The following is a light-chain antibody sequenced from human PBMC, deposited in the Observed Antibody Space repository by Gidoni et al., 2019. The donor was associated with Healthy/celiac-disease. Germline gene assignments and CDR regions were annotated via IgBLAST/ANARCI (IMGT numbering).Light chain of an antibody. Sequence: DIQMTQYPSSLSASVGDRVTITCRASQSISSYLNWYQQKPGKAPKLLIYAASSLQSGVPSSFSGSGSGTDFTLTISSLQPEDFATYYCQQSYSTSWTFGQGTKVEIK. CDR2: AAS. J-gene: IGKJ1*01. CDR3: QQSYSTSWT. CDR1: QSISSY. V-gene: IGKV1-39*01.